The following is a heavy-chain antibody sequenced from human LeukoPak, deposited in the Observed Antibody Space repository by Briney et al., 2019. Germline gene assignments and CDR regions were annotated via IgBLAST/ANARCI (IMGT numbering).Heavy chain of an antibody. CDR3: ARDQGRRGYSYGYAGFDYYGMDV. CDR1: GGTFISYA. J-gene: IGHJ6*02. V-gene: IGHV1-69*13. D-gene: IGHD5-18*01. CDR2: IIPIFGTA. Sequence: GASVKVSCKASGGTFISYAISWVRQAPGQGLEWMGGIIPIFGTANYAQKFQGRVTITADESTSTAYMELSSLRSEDTAVYYCARDQGRRGYSYGYAGFDYYGMDVWGQGTTVTASS.